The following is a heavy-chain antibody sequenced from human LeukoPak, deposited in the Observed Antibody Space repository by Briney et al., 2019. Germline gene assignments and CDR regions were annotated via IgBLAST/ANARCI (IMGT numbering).Heavy chain of an antibody. Sequence: GASVKVSCEASGYTFSSYDINWVRQAPGQGLEWMGWMNPNSGNTGYAQKFQGRVTMTRNTFITTAYMELSSLKSEDTAVYYCARRHSDFDSSAYFHWGQGTIVTVSS. CDR2: MNPNSGNT. J-gene: IGHJ3*01. CDR1: GYTFSSYD. V-gene: IGHV1-8*01. CDR3: ARRHSDFDSSAYFH. D-gene: IGHD3-22*01.